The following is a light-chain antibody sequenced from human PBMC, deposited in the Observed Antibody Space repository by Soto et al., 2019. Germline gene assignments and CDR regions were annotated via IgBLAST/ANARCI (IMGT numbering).Light chain of an antibody. CDR1: SSDIGAYNY. CDR2: DVT. J-gene: IGLJ2*01. Sequence: QSALTQPPSASGSPGQSVTIPCTGTSSDIGAYNYVSWYQQYPGKAPKLIIYDVTERPSGVPDRFSGSKSGNTASLTVSGLRADDEAVYYCNSYAGGDSFDVIFGGGTKLTVL. V-gene: IGLV2-8*01. CDR3: NSYAGGDSFDVI.